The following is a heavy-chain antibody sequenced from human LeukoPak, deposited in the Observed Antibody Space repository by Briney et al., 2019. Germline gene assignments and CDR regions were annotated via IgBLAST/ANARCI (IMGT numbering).Heavy chain of an antibody. CDR1: GYTFTSYG. CDR2: ISAYNGNT. V-gene: IGHV1-18*01. J-gene: IGHJ4*02. Sequence: ASVKASCKASGYTFTSYGISWVRQAPGQGLEWMGWISAYNGNTNYAQKLQGRVTMTTDTSTSTAYMELRSLRSDDTAVYYCARAPEAYYGSGTVLYYFDYWGQGTLVTVSS. CDR3: ARAPEAYYGSGTVLYYFDY. D-gene: IGHD3-10*01.